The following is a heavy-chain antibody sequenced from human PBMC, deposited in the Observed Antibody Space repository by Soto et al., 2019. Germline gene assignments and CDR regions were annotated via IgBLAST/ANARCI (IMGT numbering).Heavy chain of an antibody. CDR2: IIAIVRTA. D-gene: IGHD3-10*01. J-gene: IGHJ4*02. CDR1: GGTFSRYA. CDR3: ARSPPYYGSGAGFDY. Sequence: QVQLVQSGAEVKKPGSSVKVSCRASGGTFSRYAISWVRLAPGQGLEWMGGIIAIVRTANYAQKFQGRVTITADESTSSAYMELSSLRSEDTAVYYCARSPPYYGSGAGFDYWGQGTLVTVSS. V-gene: IGHV1-69*01.